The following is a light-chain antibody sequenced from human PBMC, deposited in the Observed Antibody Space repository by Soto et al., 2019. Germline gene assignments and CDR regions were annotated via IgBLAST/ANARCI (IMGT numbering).Light chain of an antibody. Sequence: DIPMTQSPSTLSASVGDRVTITCRASQRISRWLAWYQQKPGKAPKLLIHDASSLQSGVPSRFSGSGSGTEFTLTISSLQPDDSATYHCQQYNTYSSFGPGTKVEIK. J-gene: IGKJ3*01. CDR1: QRISRW. CDR3: QQYNTYSS. V-gene: IGKV1-5*01. CDR2: DAS.